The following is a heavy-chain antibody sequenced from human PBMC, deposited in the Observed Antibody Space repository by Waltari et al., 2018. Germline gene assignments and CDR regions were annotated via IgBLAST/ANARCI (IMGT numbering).Heavy chain of an antibody. CDR1: GYTFSENA. D-gene: IGHD1-7*01. J-gene: IGHJ4*02. CDR3: ARGFDGTFDY. V-gene: IGHV1-3*03. Sequence: QVQLVQSGIEVKKPGASVRLSCKASGYTFSENAIHWLRQAPGQRLEWLGWVYTDSGNTIYSQRFQDRVTINRDTSATTAYMELSSLRSEDTAVYFCARGFDGTFDYWGQGTLVAVSS. CDR2: VYTDSGNT.